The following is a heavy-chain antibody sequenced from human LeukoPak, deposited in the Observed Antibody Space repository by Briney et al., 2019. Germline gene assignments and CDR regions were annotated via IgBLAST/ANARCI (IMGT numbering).Heavy chain of an antibody. CDR2: ISSSSSYI. CDR3: ARYYSGYDYAFDY. V-gene: IGHV3-21*01. J-gene: IGHJ4*02. Sequence: GGSLRLSYAASGFTFTSYSMNWVRQAPGKGLEWVSSISSSSSYIYYADSVKGRFTISRDNAKNSLYLQMNSLRAEDTAVYYCARYYSGYDYAFDYWGQGTLVTVSS. CDR1: GFTFTSYS. D-gene: IGHD5-12*01.